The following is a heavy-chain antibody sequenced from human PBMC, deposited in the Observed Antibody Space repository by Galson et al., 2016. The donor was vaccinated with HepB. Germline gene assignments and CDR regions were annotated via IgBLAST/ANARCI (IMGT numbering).Heavy chain of an antibody. Sequence: SETLSLTCGVDGGSFNAYYWSWIRQPPEKGLEWIGEINHSGDTKYNPSLKSRVTLSVDTSKNQFSLELTSMTAADTAVYYCAGAVVAATNWFDPWGQGTLVTVSS. V-gene: IGHV4-34*01. CDR2: INHSGDT. CDR3: AGAVVAATNWFDP. CDR1: GGSFNAYY. J-gene: IGHJ5*02. D-gene: IGHD2-15*01.